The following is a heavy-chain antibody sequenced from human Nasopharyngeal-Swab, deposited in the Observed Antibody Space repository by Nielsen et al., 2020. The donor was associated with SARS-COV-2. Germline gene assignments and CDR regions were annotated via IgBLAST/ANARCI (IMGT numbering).Heavy chain of an antibody. CDR1: GLTFSSDS. J-gene: IGHJ5*02. CDR3: ARDLRSGWNWFDP. CDR2: ISSSSSYI. Sequence: GGSLRLSWAASGLTFSSDSMNWVRHAPGKGLEWVSSISSSSSYIYYADSVKGRFTISRDNAKNSLYLQMNSLRAEDTAVYYCARDLRSGWNWFDPWGQGTMVTVSS. V-gene: IGHV3-21*01. D-gene: IGHD6-19*01.